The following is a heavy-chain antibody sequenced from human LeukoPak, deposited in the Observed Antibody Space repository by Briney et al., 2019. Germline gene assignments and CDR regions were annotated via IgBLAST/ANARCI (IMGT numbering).Heavy chain of an antibody. CDR2: INPNSGGT. CDR3: ARDLMVNRIQLWLRY. Sequence: GASVKVSCKASGYTFTGYYMHWVRQAPGQGLEWMGWINPNSGGTNYAQKFQGRATMTRDTSISTAYMELSRLRSDDTAVYYCARDLMVNRIQLWLRYWGQGTLVTVSS. CDR1: GYTFTGYY. V-gene: IGHV1-2*02. D-gene: IGHD5-18*01. J-gene: IGHJ4*02.